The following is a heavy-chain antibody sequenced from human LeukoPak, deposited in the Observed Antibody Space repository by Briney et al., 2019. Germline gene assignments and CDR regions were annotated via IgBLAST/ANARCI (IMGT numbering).Heavy chain of an antibody. V-gene: IGHV4-34*01. CDR3: AVALPYYYYGMDV. CDR2: INHSGGT. J-gene: IGHJ6*02. Sequence: SETLSLTCAVYGGSFSGYYWSWIRQPPGKGLEWIGEINHSGGTNYNPSLKSRVTISVDTSKNQFSLKLSSVTAADTAVYYCAVALPYYYYGMDVWAKGPRSPSP. D-gene: IGHD5-12*01. CDR1: GGSFSGYY.